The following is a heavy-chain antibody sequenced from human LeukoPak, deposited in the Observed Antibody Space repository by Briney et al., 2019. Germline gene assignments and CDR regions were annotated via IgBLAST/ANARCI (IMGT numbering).Heavy chain of an antibody. V-gene: IGHV1-69*05. D-gene: IGHD6-19*01. CDR3: ASFAPRIAVAGRSEYFQH. Sequence: SVKVSCKASGGTFSSYAISWVRQAPGQGLEWMGRIIPIFGTANYAQKFQGRVTITTDESTSTAYMELSSLRSEDTAVYYCASFAPRIAVAGRSEYFQHWGQGTLVTVSS. J-gene: IGHJ1*01. CDR2: IIPIFGTA. CDR1: GGTFSSYA.